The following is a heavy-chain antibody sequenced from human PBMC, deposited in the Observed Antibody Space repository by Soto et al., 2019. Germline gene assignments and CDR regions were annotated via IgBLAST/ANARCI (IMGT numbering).Heavy chain of an antibody. CDR3: ARASTYIWNDH. D-gene: IGHD1-20*01. V-gene: IGHV1-8*01. J-gene: IGHJ5*02. Sequence: QVQLVQSGAEVKRPGASVKVSCEASGYTFTTYDINWVRQASGQGLEWMGCVNPSSGNTVYAQKFNTRVTMTRDTSISTAYIELSSLKSDDTAIYYCARASTYIWNDHWGQGTLVTVSS. CDR1: GYTFTTYD. CDR2: VNPSSGNT.